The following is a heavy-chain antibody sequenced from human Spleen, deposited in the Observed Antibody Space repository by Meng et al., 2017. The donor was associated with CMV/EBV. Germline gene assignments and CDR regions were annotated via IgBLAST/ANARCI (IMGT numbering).Heavy chain of an antibody. J-gene: IGHJ5*02. Sequence: ASVKVSCKASGYTFTSYGISWVRQAPGQGLEWMGWISAYNGNTNYAQKFQGRVTMTRDTSISTVYMELSRLRSDDTAIYYCARVSGNNWFDPWGQGTLVTVSS. D-gene: IGHD1-14*01. CDR1: GYTFTSYG. CDR2: ISAYNGNT. CDR3: ARVSGNNWFDP. V-gene: IGHV1-18*01.